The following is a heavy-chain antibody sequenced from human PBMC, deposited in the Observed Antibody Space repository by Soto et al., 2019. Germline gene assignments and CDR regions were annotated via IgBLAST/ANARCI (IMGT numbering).Heavy chain of an antibody. CDR1: GFSLSTSGVG. V-gene: IGHV2-5*02. J-gene: IGHJ3*02. D-gene: IGHD3-22*01. CDR3: ALTNDYYDSSGYYSESAFDI. CDR2: IYWDDDK. Sequence: QITLKESGPTLVKPTQTLTLTCTFSGFSLSTSGVGVGWIRQPPGKALEWLALIYWDDDKRYSPSLKSRLTITKDTSKNQVVLTLTNMDPVDTATYYCALTNDYYDSSGYYSESAFDIWGQGTMVTVSS.